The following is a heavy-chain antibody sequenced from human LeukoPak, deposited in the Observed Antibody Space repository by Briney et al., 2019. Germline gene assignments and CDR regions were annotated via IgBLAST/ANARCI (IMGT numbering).Heavy chain of an antibody. D-gene: IGHD3-3*01. V-gene: IGHV3-21*01. CDR2: ISSSSSYI. Sequence: GGSLRLSCAASGFTFMSYSMNWVRQAPGKGLEWVSSISSSSSYIYYADSVKGRFTISRDNAKNSLYLQMNSLRAEDTAVYYCARVFSDFWSGYYYYFDYWGQGTLVTVSS. CDR3: ARVFSDFWSGYYYYFDY. CDR1: GFTFMSYS. J-gene: IGHJ4*02.